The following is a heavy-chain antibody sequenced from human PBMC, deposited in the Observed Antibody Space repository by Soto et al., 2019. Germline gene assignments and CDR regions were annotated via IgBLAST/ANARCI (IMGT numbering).Heavy chain of an antibody. CDR3: AGLSGSSDY. CDR2: ISYDEIDK. Sequence: GGSLRLSCAASGFTFSNYTMHWVRQAPGKGLEWVALISYDEIDKYFADAVKGRFTISRDNSKNTLYLQMDSLRAEDTAVYYCAGLSGSSDYWGRRALVTASS. D-gene: IGHD3-10*01. CDR1: GFTFSNYT. J-gene: IGHJ4*02. V-gene: IGHV3-30*04.